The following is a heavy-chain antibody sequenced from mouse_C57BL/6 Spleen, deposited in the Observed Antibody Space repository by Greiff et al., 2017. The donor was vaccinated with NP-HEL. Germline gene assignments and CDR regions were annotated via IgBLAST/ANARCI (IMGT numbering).Heavy chain of an antibody. D-gene: IGHD1-1*01. CDR3: ARHYYGSSHWYVDV. V-gene: IGHV1-64*01. Sequence: QVQLKQPGAELVKPGASVKLSCKASGYTFTSYWMHWVKQRPGQGLEWIGMIHPNSGSTNYNEKFKSKATLTVDKSSSTAYMQLSSLTSEDSAVYYCARHYYGSSHWYVDVWGTGTTVTVSS. CDR1: GYTFTSYW. CDR2: IHPNSGST. J-gene: IGHJ1*03.